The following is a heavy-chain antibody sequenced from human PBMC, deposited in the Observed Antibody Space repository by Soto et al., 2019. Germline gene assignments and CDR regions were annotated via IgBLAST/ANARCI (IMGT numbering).Heavy chain of an antibody. Sequence: SVKVSCKASGGTFSSYAISWVRQAPGQGLEWMGGIIPIFGTANYAQKFQGRVTITADKSTSTAYMELSSLRSEDTAVYYCASPYCGGDCYYYYGMDVWGQGTTVTVSS. J-gene: IGHJ6*02. CDR3: ASPYCGGDCYYYYGMDV. V-gene: IGHV1-69*06. D-gene: IGHD2-21*02. CDR2: IIPIFGTA. CDR1: GGTFSSYA.